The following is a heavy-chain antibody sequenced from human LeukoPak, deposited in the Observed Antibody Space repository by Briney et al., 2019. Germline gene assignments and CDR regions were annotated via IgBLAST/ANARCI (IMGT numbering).Heavy chain of an antibody. Sequence: PSETLSLTCTVSGGSISSYYWSWIRQPPGKGLEWIGQIYHSGGASYNPSLRSRVTISIDTSKNQLSLRLSSVTAADTAVYYCARHGSYCFDSWGQGTLVTVSS. V-gene: IGHV4-34*01. J-gene: IGHJ4*02. CDR1: GGSISSYY. CDR2: IYHSGGA. D-gene: IGHD3-10*01. CDR3: ARHGSYCFDS.